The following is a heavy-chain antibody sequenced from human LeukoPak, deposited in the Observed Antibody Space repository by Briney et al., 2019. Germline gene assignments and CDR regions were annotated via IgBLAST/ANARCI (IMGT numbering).Heavy chain of an antibody. V-gene: IGHV3-74*01. CDR3: ARDESVTGPTTFDY. CDR1: GFTFRRYW. J-gene: IGHJ4*02. D-gene: IGHD6-19*01. Sequence: GGSLRLSCVASGFTFRRYWMHWVRQAPGKGPVWVSRINTDGSDTIYADSVKGRFTISRDNAKNTLFLQMNSLRAEDTAVYYCARDESVTGPTTFDYWGQGTLVTVSS. CDR2: INTDGSDT.